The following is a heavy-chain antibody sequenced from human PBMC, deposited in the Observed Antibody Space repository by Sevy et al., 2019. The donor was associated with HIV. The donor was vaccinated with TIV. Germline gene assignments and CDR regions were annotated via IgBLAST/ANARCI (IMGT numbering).Heavy chain of an antibody. J-gene: IGHJ4*02. CDR1: GFPFSTYE. CDR3: ARDLPPSATTVAHFDY. CDR2: ISNSGTTQ. V-gene: IGHV3-48*03. D-gene: IGHD4-17*01. Sequence: GGSLRLSCTASGFPFSTYEMSWVRQAPGKGLEWISYISNSGTTQYYSDSVKGRFTISRDNAKKSLYLQMNSLRAEDTALYYCARDLPPSATTVAHFDYWGRGTLVPVSS.